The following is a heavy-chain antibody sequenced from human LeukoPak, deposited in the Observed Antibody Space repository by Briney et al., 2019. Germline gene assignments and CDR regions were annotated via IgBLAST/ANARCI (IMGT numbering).Heavy chain of an antibody. J-gene: IGHJ4*02. D-gene: IGHD6-19*01. CDR1: GGSISSGGYY. CDR2: IYHSGST. V-gene: IGHV4-30-2*01. CDR3: GRRLFIDGWYKT. Sequence: SQTLSLTCTVSGGSISSGGYYWSWIRQPPGKGLEWIGYIYHSGSTYYNPSLKSRVTISVDRSKNQFSLKLSSVTAADTAVYFCGRRLFIDGWYKTWGQGTLVSVST.